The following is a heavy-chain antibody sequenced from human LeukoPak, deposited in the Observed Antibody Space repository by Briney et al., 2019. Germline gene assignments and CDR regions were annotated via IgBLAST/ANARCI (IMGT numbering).Heavy chain of an antibody. V-gene: IGHV3-30-3*01. D-gene: IGHD3-10*01. CDR1: GFTFSSYA. CDR3: AREYSWFGELNDY. Sequence: GGSLRLSCAASGFTFSSYAMHWVRQAPGKGLEWVAVISYDGSNKYYADSVKGRFTISRDNSKNTLYLQMNSLRAEDTAVYYCAREYSWFGELNDYWGQGTPVTVSS. CDR2: ISYDGSNK. J-gene: IGHJ4*02.